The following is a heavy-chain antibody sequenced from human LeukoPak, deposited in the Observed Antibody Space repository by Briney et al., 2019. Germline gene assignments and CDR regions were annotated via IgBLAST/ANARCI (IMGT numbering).Heavy chain of an antibody. Sequence: ASVKVSCKASGYIFSDYYMHWVRQAPGQGLEWLSWINPKSGAADYAQQFRGRVTMTRDTSINTDYMETKRVTSDDTAVYYCGGGAEAETSPLDFWGQGTLVIVS. D-gene: IGHD6-13*01. V-gene: IGHV1-2*02. J-gene: IGHJ4*02. CDR1: GYIFSDYY. CDR3: GGGAEAETSPLDF. CDR2: INPKSGAA.